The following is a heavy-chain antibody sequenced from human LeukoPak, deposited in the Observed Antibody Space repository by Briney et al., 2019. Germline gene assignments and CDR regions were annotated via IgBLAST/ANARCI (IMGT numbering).Heavy chain of an antibody. D-gene: IGHD1-26*01. Sequence: GESLKISCKGSGYSFTSYCIGWVRQMPGKGLQWLGIIYPGESDTRYSPSFQGQVTISADKSISTAYLQWSSLKASDTAMYYCARRGIVGATVNWFDPWGQGTLVTVSS. CDR1: GYSFTSYC. J-gene: IGHJ5*02. V-gene: IGHV5-51*01. CDR2: IYPGESDT. CDR3: ARRGIVGATVNWFDP.